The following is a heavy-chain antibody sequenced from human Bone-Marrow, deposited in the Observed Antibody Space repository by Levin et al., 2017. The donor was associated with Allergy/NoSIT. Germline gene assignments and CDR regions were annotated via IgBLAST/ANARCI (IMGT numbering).Heavy chain of an antibody. D-gene: IGHD6-19*01. CDR1: GFSLSTSGMC. CDR2: IDWDNDK. V-gene: IGHV2-70*11. Sequence: SGPTLVKPTQTLTLTCTFSGFSLSTSGMCVGWIRQPPGKALEWLARIDWDNDKHYNTSLETRLTVSKDTSRNQVFLTMINMDPVDTGTYYCARMHSGGFGWDAFDIWGQGTMVTVAS. J-gene: IGHJ3*02. CDR3: ARMHSGGFGWDAFDI.